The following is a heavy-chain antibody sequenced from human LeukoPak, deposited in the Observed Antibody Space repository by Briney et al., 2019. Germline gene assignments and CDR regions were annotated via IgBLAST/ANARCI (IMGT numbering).Heavy chain of an antibody. J-gene: IGHJ5*02. CDR1: GGFTSSYY. Sequence: PSETLSLTCTVSGGFTSSYYWSWIRQPAGKGLEWIGRIYTSGSTNYNPSLKSRVTMSVDTSKNQFSLKLSSVTAADTAVYYCARDIVVVPAAMAGWFDPWGQETLVTVSS. CDR2: IYTSGST. CDR3: ARDIVVVPAAMAGWFDP. V-gene: IGHV4-4*07. D-gene: IGHD2-2*01.